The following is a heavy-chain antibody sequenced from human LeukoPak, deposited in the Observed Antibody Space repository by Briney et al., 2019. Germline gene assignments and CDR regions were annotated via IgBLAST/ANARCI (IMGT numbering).Heavy chain of an antibody. CDR1: GGSISSSSYY. Sequence: ETLSLTCTVSGGSISSSSYYWGWIRQAPGKGREWVANIKQDGSEKYYVDSVKGRFTISRDNAKNSLYLQTNSLRAEDTAVYYCARDWGGSSWYWYYYYYMDVWGKGTTVTVSS. V-gene: IGHV3-7*01. J-gene: IGHJ6*03. CDR2: IKQDGSEK. CDR3: ARDWGGSSWYWYYYYYMDV. D-gene: IGHD6-13*01.